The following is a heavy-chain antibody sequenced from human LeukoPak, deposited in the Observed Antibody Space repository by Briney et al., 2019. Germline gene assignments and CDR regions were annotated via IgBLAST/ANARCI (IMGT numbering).Heavy chain of an antibody. CDR2: FDPEDGET. CDR3: ATGGYSSGWDNFDY. D-gene: IGHD6-19*01. V-gene: IGHV1-24*01. CDR1: GYTLTELS. J-gene: IGHJ4*02. Sequence: ASVKVSCKVSGYTLTELSMHWVRQAPGKGLEWMGGFDPEDGETIYAQKFQGRVTMTEDTSTDTAYMELSSLRSEDTAVYYCATGGYSSGWDNFDYWGQGTPVTVSS.